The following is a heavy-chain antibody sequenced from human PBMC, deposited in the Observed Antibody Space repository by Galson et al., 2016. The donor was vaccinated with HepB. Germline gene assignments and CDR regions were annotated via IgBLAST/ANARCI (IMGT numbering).Heavy chain of an antibody. CDR3: ARPGGMNMLRPPDY. J-gene: IGHJ4*02. Sequence: SETLTLTCTVSPGSVTTNSYFWGWVRQPPGKGLEWIGSIYHTGTTYYSPSFESRVTISVDASKNQFSLNLISVTAADTAVYFCARPGGMNMLRPPDYWGQGTLVTVSS. CDR2: IYHTGTT. V-gene: IGHV4-39*01. D-gene: IGHD2/OR15-2a*01. CDR1: PGSVTTNSYF.